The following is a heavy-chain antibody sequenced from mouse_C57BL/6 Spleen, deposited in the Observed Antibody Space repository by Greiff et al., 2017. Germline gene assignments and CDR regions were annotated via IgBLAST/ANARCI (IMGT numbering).Heavy chain of an antibody. D-gene: IGHD3-1*01. CDR3: ARWGPGGY. Sequence: VQLQQPGAELVRPGSSVKLSCKASGYTFTSYWMDWVKQRPGQGLEWIGNIYPSDSETHYNQKFKDKATLTVDKSSSTAYMQLSSLTSEYSAVYYCARWGPGGYWGQGTTLTVSS. J-gene: IGHJ2*01. CDR1: GYTFTSYW. V-gene: IGHV1-61*01. CDR2: IYPSDSET.